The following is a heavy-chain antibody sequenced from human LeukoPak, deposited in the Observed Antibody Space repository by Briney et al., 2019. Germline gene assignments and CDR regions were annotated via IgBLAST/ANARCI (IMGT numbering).Heavy chain of an antibody. Sequence: KAGGSLRLSCAASGFTFSDYYMSWIRQAPGKGLEWGSYISSSGSTIYYADSVKGRFTISRDNAKNSLYLQMNSLRAEDTAVYYCARDLGYDSSGVFGYWGQGTLVTVSS. D-gene: IGHD3-22*01. V-gene: IGHV3-11*01. CDR1: GFTFSDYY. J-gene: IGHJ4*02. CDR2: ISSSGSTI. CDR3: ARDLGYDSSGVFGY.